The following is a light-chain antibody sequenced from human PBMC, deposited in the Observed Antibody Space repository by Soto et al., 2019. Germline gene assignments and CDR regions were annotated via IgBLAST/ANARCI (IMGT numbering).Light chain of an antibody. CDR1: SSDVGGYHY. J-gene: IGLJ2*01. CDR3: SSYAGSDNLA. Sequence: QSVLTQPPSSSVSPGQSVTISFTGTSSDVGGYHYVSWYQQHPGKARKLILYEVTKRPSGVPDRFSGSKSGNTASLTVSGLHIDDEADYYCSSYAGSDNLAFGGGTKVTVL. CDR2: EVT. V-gene: IGLV2-8*01.